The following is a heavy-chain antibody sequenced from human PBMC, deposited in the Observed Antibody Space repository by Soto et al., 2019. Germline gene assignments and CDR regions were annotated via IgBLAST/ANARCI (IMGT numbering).Heavy chain of an antibody. V-gene: IGHV3-48*03. J-gene: IGHJ4*02. CDR3: VRDTMRASAAASLDY. CDR1: GFTFSTYE. D-gene: IGHD6-13*01. CDR2: SSVSGNII. Sequence: EVHLVESGGNLVQPGGSLRLSCAASGFTFSTYEFNWVRQARGRGLEWISYSSVSGNIIKYADSVKGRFTISRDNAENSLHLHMSSLRVDDTALYFCVRDTMRASAAASLDYWGQGTQVIVSS.